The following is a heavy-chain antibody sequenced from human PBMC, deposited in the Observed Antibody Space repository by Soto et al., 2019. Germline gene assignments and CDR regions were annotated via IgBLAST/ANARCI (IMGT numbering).Heavy chain of an antibody. J-gene: IGHJ4*02. CDR2: ISGSGGST. D-gene: IGHD3-10*01. CDR3: ARSGGTLLWFGFDY. Sequence: EVQLLESGGGLVQPGGSLRLSCAASGFTFSSNAMSWVRQAPGKGLEWVSAISGSGGSTYYADSVKGRFTISRDNSKNTLYLQMNSLRAEDTAVYYWARSGGTLLWFGFDYWGQGTLVTVSS. CDR1: GFTFSSNA. V-gene: IGHV3-23*01.